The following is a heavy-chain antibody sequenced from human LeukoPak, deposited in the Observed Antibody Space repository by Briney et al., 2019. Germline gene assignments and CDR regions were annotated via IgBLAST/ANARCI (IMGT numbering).Heavy chain of an antibody. J-gene: IGHJ5*02. V-gene: IGHV4-4*07. CDR1: GGSISSYY. CDR3: TRDRGLYGEVLFDP. Sequence: PSETLSLTCTVSGGSISSYYLSWIRQPAGKGLEWIGRIYGSGSINYNPSLRSRVAMSLDTSKNQFSLKLRSVTAADTAVYYCTRDRGLYGEVLFDPWGQGTLVTVSS. D-gene: IGHD3-10*01. CDR2: IYGSGSI.